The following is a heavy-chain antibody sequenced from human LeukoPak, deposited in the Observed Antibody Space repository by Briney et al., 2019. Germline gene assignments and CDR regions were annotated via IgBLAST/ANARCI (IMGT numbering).Heavy chain of an antibody. CDR1: GFXFSNYA. V-gene: IGHV3-23*01. CDR3: AKDPMVRGATYDC. J-gene: IGHJ4*02. D-gene: IGHD3-10*01. Sequence: GGSLRLSCSASGFXFSNYAMTWVRQAPGKGLEWVSAIGDSGRNTYYADSMRGRFTISRDNSKNMLYLQMNSLRAEDTAIYYCAKDPMVRGATYDCWGQGTLVTVSS. CDR2: IGDSGRNT.